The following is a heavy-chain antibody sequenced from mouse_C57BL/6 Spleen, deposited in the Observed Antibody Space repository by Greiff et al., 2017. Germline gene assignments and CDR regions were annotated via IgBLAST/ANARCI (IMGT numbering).Heavy chain of an antibody. J-gene: IGHJ4*01. V-gene: IGHV1-72*01. D-gene: IGHD1-1*01. CDR1: GYTFTSYW. Sequence: VQLQQPGAELVKPGASVKLSCKASGYTFTSYWMHWVKQRPGRGLEWIGRIDPNSGGTKYNEKFKSKATLTVDKPSSTAYMQLSSLTSEDAAVYYCARWDVITTGGGMDYWGQGTSVTVSS. CDR2: IDPNSGGT. CDR3: ARWDVITTGGGMDY.